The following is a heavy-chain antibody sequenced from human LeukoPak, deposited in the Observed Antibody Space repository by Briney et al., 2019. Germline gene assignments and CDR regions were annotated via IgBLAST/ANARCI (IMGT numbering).Heavy chain of an antibody. CDR1: GFTFNTYT. D-gene: IGHD5-12*01. CDR2: IGRTSTDK. J-gene: IGHJ4*02. Sequence: GGSLRLSCAASGFTFNTYTMNWVRQAPGKGLEWVSSIGRTSTDKYYADSVRGRFTISRDNAENSLYVQMTSLRAEDTAVYYCVGGASREYWGQGTLVTVSS. CDR3: VGGASREY. V-gene: IGHV3-21*01.